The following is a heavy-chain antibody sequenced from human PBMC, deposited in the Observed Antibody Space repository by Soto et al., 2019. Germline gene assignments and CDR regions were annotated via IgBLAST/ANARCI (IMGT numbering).Heavy chain of an antibody. CDR1: GLTFTNYP. CDR2: LLRSGSTT. J-gene: IGHJ5*02. CDR3: AKDAIANDGVWLLDS. Sequence: GGSRGLSCEASGLTFTNYPIGWAGQAPGKGLEWVSGLLRSGSTTYYADSVKGRFTISGDKSANTVYLQMDSLRAEDTAVYYCAKDAIANDGVWLLDSWGQGTVVTVSS. D-gene: IGHD5-12*01. V-gene: IGHV3-23*01.